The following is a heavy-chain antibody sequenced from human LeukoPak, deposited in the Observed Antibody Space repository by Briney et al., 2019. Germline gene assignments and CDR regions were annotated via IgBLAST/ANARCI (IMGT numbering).Heavy chain of an antibody. V-gene: IGHV4-30-4*07. CDR2: IYYSGST. D-gene: IGHD3-3*01. CDR1: GGSISSGGYS. Sequence: SQTLSLTCAVSGGSISSGGYSWRWIRQPPGKGLEWIGYIYYSGSTNYNPSLKSRVTISVDTSKNQFSLKLSSVTAADTAVYYCARRGFWSAYYQGYWGQGTLVTVSS. CDR3: ARRGFWSAYYQGY. J-gene: IGHJ4*02.